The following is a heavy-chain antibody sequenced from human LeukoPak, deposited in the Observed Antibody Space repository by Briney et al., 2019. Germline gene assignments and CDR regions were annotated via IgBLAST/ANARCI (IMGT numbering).Heavy chain of an antibody. CDR3: ARHPNSEFDY. J-gene: IGHJ4*02. Sequence: ASVKVSCKASGYTSTNYGISWVRQALGQGLEWMGWISAHNGNTNYAQKFQGRVTMTTDTSTSTAYMDLRSLRSDDTAMYFCARHPNSEFDYWGQGTLVTVSS. V-gene: IGHV1-18*01. CDR2: ISAHNGNT. CDR1: GYTSTNYG. D-gene: IGHD2/OR15-2a*01.